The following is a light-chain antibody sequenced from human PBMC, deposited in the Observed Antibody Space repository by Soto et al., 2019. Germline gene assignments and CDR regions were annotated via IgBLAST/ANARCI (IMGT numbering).Light chain of an antibody. V-gene: IGKV3-11*01. Sequence: EIVLTQSPATLSSFPGDRVTLSCRAKPYHKPRLTLYPPRPGQAPKPPIQRTSIRAAGIPARFNASGSGTEFTLTISDVQPEDFAVYYWQQRQSWPRTFRQRNKVDIK. CDR2: RTS. CDR1: YHKPR. CDR3: QQRQSWPRT. J-gene: IGKJ1*01.